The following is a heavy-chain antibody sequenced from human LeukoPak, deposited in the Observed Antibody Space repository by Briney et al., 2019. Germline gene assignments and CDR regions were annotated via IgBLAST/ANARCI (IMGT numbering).Heavy chain of an antibody. CDR1: GFTFTAYW. CDR2: IKTDGSSA. J-gene: IGHJ4*02. CDR3: ARGASSGYRIDY. D-gene: IGHD3-10*01. Sequence: GGSLRLSCAASGFTFTAYWMHWVRQAPGKGLVWVSRIKTDGSSANYADSVKGRFTISRDNAKNTLDLQMNSLRADDTGVYYCARGASSGYRIDYWGQGTLVTVSS. V-gene: IGHV3-74*01.